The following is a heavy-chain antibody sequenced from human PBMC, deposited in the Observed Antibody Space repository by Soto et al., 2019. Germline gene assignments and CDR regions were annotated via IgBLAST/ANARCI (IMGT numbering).Heavy chain of an antibody. CDR3: ARGASSGFEYWYFDL. CDR2: INTKFGST. D-gene: IGHD5-12*01. Sequence: QVQLVQSGAELKKPGSSVKVSCEASGGCFSKKAISWVRQAPGQGPEWMGGINTKFGSTNYAPKFQGRISITADESTNTVYMALTSLTSEDTAVYFCARGASSGFEYWYFDLWGRGTLVSVSS. V-gene: IGHV1-69*01. CDR1: GGCFSKKA. J-gene: IGHJ2*01.